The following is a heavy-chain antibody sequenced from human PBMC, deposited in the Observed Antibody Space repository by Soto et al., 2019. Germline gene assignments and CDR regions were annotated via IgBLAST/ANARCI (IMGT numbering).Heavy chain of an antibody. V-gene: IGHV1-18*01. J-gene: IGHJ4*02. CDR2: ISGHSGNT. CDR3: ARDLSAGATAC. Sequence: QVQLVQSGPEVKQPGASVKVSCKAFGYSFSSYRITWVRQAPGQGLEWMGWISGHSGNTQYAQKVQGRVTLTTDSSTNTAYMGIRSLTSDDTAVYYCARDLSAGATACWGQGSLVTVSS. CDR1: GYSFSSYR. D-gene: IGHD1-26*01.